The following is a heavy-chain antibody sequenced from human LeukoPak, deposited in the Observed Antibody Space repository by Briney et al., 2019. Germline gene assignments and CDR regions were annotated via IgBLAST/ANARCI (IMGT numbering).Heavy chain of an antibody. J-gene: IGHJ4*02. CDR2: ISSTSRYI. V-gene: IGHV3-21*01. CDR1: GFTFTSYT. CDR3: ARAGAHCSGGSCYIDY. D-gene: IGHD2-15*01. Sequence: PGGSLRLSCEASGFTFTSYTINWVRQAPGKGLEWVSSISSTSRYIYYEDSLKGRFTISRDNPKNSLFLQMNSLRDEDTAVYYCARAGAHCSGGSCYIDYWGQGTLVTVSS.